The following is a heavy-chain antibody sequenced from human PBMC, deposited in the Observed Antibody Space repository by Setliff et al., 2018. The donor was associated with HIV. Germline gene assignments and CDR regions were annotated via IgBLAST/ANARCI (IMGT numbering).Heavy chain of an antibody. CDR1: GGSISSGTYY. CDR3: VRDRDIVVVRARAHGYYYDMDV. D-gene: IGHD2-2*01. J-gene: IGHJ6*04. Sequence: PSETLSLTCTVSGGSISSGTYYWSWIRQPAGKGLEWIGRIYSSGSTNYNPSPKTRVTISINTSKHQFSLKLSTVTAADTAAYYCVRDRDIVVVRARAHGYYYDMDVWGKGTTVTVSS. CDR2: IYSSGST. V-gene: IGHV4-61*02.